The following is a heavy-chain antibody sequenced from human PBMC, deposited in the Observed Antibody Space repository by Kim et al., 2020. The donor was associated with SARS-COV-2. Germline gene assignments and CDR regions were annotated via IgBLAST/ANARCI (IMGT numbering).Heavy chain of an antibody. CDR2: GST. J-gene: IGHJ4*02. CDR3: ARDYGSLDY. D-gene: IGHD6-13*01. V-gene: IGHV4-59*01. Sequence: GSTNYHPHLTSGVTRSVDTSKNQFSLKLSSGTAADTAVYYCARDYGSLDYWGQGTLVTVSS.